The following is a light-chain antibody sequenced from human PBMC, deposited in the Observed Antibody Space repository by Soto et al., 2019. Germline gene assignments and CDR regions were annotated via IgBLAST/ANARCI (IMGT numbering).Light chain of an antibody. CDR1: QSVGSNY. CDR3: QQYVTSPVT. Sequence: IVLTQSPGTLSLSPGERATLSCRASQSVGSNYLAWYQQKPGQAPRLLIYGASNRATGIPDRFSGSGSGTDFTLTISRLEPEDFAVYYCQQYVTSPVTFGGGTKVEIK. J-gene: IGKJ4*01. CDR2: GAS. V-gene: IGKV3-20*01.